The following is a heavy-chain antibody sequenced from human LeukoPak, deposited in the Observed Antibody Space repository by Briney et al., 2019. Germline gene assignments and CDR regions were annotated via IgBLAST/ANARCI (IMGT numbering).Heavy chain of an antibody. J-gene: IGHJ5*02. CDR2: ISGSGGST. V-gene: IGHV3-23*01. CDR3: AKDRYRNYGNWFDP. Sequence: GGSLRLSCAASGFTFNSYAMNWVRQAPGKGLEWVSGISGSGGSTFYADSVKGRFTISRDNFKNTLYLQMNSLRAEDTAVYYCAKDRYRNYGNWFDPWGQGTLVTVFS. CDR1: GFTFNSYA. D-gene: IGHD4-11*01.